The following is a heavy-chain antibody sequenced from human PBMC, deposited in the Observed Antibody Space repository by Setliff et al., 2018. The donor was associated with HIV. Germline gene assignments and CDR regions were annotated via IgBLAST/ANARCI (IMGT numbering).Heavy chain of an antibody. CDR3: ARDPPGYGDSNDY. Sequence: SETLSLTCTVSGYSISSRYYWGWIRQPPGKGLEWIGSVYHTGSTYYNPSLKSRVTMSADTSKNQFSLKLSSVTAADTAVYYCARDPPGYGDSNDYWGQGMLVTVSS. V-gene: IGHV4-38-2*02. J-gene: IGHJ4*02. D-gene: IGHD4-17*01. CDR2: VYHTGST. CDR1: GYSISSRYY.